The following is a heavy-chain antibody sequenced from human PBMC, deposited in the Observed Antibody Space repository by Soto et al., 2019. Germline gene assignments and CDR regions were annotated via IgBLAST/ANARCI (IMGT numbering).Heavy chain of an antibody. Sequence: WWSLRLSCSASGFIFSSFGMHWVRQAPGKGLEWVAHIWYDGSNTYYADSVKGRFTTSRDNSRNTLYLQMNSLRAEDTAVYHCVRDLLGSGGHFDYWGQGTPVTVSS. CDR3: VRDLLGSGGHFDY. D-gene: IGHD7-27*01. CDR1: GFIFSSFG. J-gene: IGHJ4*02. CDR2: IWYDGSNT. V-gene: IGHV3-33*01.